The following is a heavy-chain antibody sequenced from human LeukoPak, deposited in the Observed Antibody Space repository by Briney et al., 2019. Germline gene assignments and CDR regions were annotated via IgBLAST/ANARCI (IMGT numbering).Heavy chain of an antibody. CDR2: IFFTGST. Sequence: SETLSLTCAVYGGSFSGYYWSWLRQPPGKGLEWLGYIFFTGSTYYNPSLGSRFTISLDAPKNQFSLRLNSVTAADTAVYYCARGDYTVLAGSPFDLWGRGTLVTVSS. V-gene: IGHV4-34*01. D-gene: IGHD6-19*01. CDR1: GGSFSGYY. CDR3: ARGDYTVLAGSPFDL. J-gene: IGHJ4*02.